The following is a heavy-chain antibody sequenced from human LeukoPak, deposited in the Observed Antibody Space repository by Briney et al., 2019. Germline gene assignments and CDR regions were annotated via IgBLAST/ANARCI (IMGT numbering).Heavy chain of an antibody. D-gene: IGHD6-13*01. CDR2: ISYDGSNK. CDR3: ARGAIAAAGTRGYYYGMDV. V-gene: IGHV3-30-3*01. Sequence: GGSLRLSCAASGFTFSSYAMHWVHQAPGKGLEWVAVISYDGSNKYYADSVKGRFTISRDNSKNTLYLQMNSLRAEDTAVYYCARGAIAAAGTRGYYYGMDVWGQGTTVTVSS. J-gene: IGHJ6*02. CDR1: GFTFSSYA.